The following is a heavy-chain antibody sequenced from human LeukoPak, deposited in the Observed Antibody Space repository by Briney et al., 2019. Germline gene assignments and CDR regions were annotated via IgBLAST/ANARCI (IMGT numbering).Heavy chain of an antibody. D-gene: IGHD1-7*01. Sequence: ASVKVSCKASGYTFTSYGISWVRQAPGQGLEWMGWISAYNGNTNYAQKLQGRVTMTTDTSTSTAYMELRSLRSDDTAVYYCARVGELELLGYYYYMDVWGKGTTVTVSS. V-gene: IGHV1-18*01. J-gene: IGHJ6*03. CDR2: ISAYNGNT. CDR1: GYTFTSYG. CDR3: ARVGELELLGYYYYMDV.